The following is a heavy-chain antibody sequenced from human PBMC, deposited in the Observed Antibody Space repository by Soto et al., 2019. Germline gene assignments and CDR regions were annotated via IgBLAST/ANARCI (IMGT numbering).Heavy chain of an antibody. CDR1: GYTFATYG. Sequence: QVQLVQSGSEVKKPGASVKVSCKASGYTFATYGITWVRQAPGQGLEWVAWISVHTGDTKYAQKLQGRVTLTTDTFTTTAYMELWGLTSDDTAIYYCARARAEYSSSFSYYFDSWGQGTLVTVSS. J-gene: IGHJ4*02. CDR2: ISVHTGDT. CDR3: ARARAEYSSSFSYYFDS. V-gene: IGHV1-18*01. D-gene: IGHD6-6*01.